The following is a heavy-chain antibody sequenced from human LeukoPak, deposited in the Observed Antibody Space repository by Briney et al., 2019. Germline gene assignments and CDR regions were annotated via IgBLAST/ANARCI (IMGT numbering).Heavy chain of an antibody. D-gene: IGHD6-13*01. CDR3: ARDGLAAAGTYFDY. CDR2: ISYDGSNK. J-gene: IGHJ4*02. Sequence: GGSLRLSCAASGFTFSSYAMHWVRQAPGKGLEWVAVISYDGSNKYYADSVKGRFTISRDNSKNTLYLQMNSLRAEDTAVYYCARDGLAAAGTYFDYWGQGTLVTVSS. V-gene: IGHV3-30-3*01. CDR1: GFTFSSYA.